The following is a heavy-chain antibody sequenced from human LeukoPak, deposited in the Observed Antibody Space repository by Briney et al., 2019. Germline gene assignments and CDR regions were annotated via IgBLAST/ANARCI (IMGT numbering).Heavy chain of an antibody. CDR2: IYSGGST. D-gene: IGHD6-19*01. CDR1: GFTVSTNY. Sequence: GGSLRLSCAASGFTVSTNYMSWVRQAPGKGLQWVSVIYSGGSTYYVDSVKGRFTISRDNSKNTLYLQMNSLKAEDTAVYYCVREGYSSGWFRNWGQGTLVSVSS. J-gene: IGHJ4*02. V-gene: IGHV3-53*01. CDR3: VREGYSSGWFRN.